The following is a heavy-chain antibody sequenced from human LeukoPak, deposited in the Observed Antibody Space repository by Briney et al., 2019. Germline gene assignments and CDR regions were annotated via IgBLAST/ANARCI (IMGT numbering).Heavy chain of an antibody. Sequence: PGGSLRLSCAASGFSFSSYAMSWVRRAPGKGLEWVSAISGSATSTYYADSVKGRFTISRDNSKNTLYLQMNSLRAEDTAVYYCAKGRYYYDSSAMYYFDYWGQGTLVTVSS. CDR1: GFSFSSYA. V-gene: IGHV3-23*01. CDR2: ISGSATST. J-gene: IGHJ4*02. CDR3: AKGRYYYDSSAMYYFDY. D-gene: IGHD3-22*01.